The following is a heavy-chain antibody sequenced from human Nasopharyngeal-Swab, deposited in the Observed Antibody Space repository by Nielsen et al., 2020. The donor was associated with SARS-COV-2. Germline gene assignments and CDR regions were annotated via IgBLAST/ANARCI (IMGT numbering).Heavy chain of an antibody. CDR2: IYPGDSDT. J-gene: IGHJ6*02. CDR1: GYSFITYW. Sequence: KVSCKGSGYSFITYWIGWVRQMPGKGLEWMGIIYPGDSDTRYSPSFQGQVTISADKSISTAYLQWSSLKASDTAMYYCARHSTTVTTVYYYGMDVWGQGTTVTVSS. V-gene: IGHV5-51*01. CDR3: ARHSTTVTTVYYYGMDV. D-gene: IGHD4-17*01.